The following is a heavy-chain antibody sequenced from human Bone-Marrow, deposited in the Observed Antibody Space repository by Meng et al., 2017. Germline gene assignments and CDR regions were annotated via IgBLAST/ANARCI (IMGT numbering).Heavy chain of an antibody. CDR3: ARDLGGIFAY. CDR1: GFTFSSYW. CDR2: INTDGSIT. J-gene: IGHJ4*02. V-gene: IGHV3-74*01. D-gene: IGHD3-16*01. Sequence: EVELVEAGGGLVQPGGCLRLSCVASGFTFSSYWMHWVRQDPGKGLVWVSRINTDGSITSYADSVKGRFTISRDNAKNTLYLQMNSLRAEDTAVYYCARDLGGIFAYWGQGTLVTVSS.